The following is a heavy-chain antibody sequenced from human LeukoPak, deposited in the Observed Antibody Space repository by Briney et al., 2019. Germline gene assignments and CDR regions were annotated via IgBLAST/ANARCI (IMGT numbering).Heavy chain of an antibody. CDR2: ISDSGGNT. V-gene: IGHV3-23*01. CDR3: ARHRSSWLIDY. D-gene: IGHD6-6*01. CDR1: GFTFNTYA. Sequence: GGSLRLSCAASGFTFNTYAMSWVRQAPWERLQWVSGISDSGGNTYYADSVRGRFTISRDNSKNTLYLQMNSLRAEDTAVYYCARHRSSWLIDYWGQGTLVAVSS. J-gene: IGHJ4*02.